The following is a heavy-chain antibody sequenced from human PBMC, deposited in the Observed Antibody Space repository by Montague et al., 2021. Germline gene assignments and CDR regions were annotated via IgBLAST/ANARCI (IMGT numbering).Heavy chain of an antibody. J-gene: IGHJ5*02. CDR2: TFNTGSS. D-gene: IGHD2-15*01. CDR3: ARSLYCIGGSCYSGFDP. Sequence: SETLSLTCTVSGGSISSNSYWWAWIRQPPGKGLEYVGTTFNTGSSYYNPSPKSRVTISVDTSKNQFSLRLSAVTAADTAVYYCARSLYCIGGSCYSGFDPGGQGTLVTVSS. CDR1: GGSISSNSYW. V-gene: IGHV4-39*01.